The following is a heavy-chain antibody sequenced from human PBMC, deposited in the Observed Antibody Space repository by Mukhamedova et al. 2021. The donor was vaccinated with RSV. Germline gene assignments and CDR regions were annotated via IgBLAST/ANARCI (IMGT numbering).Heavy chain of an antibody. J-gene: IGHJ4*02. V-gene: IGHV3-11*01. CDR2: ITSISSST. Sequence: APGKGLEWVSYITSISSSTYYADSVKGRFTISRDNAKNSLYLQMNSLSAEDTAVYYCARAFSRSRAYSYGYNDFWGQGTLVTVSS. CDR3: ARAFSRSRAYSYGYNDF. D-gene: IGHD5-18*01.